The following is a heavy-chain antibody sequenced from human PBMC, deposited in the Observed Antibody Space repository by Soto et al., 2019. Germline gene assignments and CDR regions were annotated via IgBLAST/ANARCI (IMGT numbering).Heavy chain of an antibody. CDR3: ARDKITGLFDY. D-gene: IGHD2-8*02. CDR1: GGSFSGYS. CDR2: ISHTGST. J-gene: IGHJ4*02. V-gene: IGHV4-34*01. Sequence: QVQLRQWGAGLFKPSETLCLTCAVYGGSFSGYSWTWIRQPPGTGLEWIGEISHTGSTNYNPSLKSRVTISVDTSKNQFSLKLTSVTAADTAVYYCARDKITGLFDYWGQGTLVTVSS.